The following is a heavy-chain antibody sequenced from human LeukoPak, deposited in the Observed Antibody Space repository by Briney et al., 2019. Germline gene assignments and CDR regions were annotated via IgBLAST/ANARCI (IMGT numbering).Heavy chain of an antibody. Sequence: GGSLRLSCAASGFTFSSYWMSWVRQAPGKGREWVANIKQDGSEKYYVDSVKGRFTISRDNAKNSLYLQMNSLRAEDTAVYYCASSLWFGEATGLDAFDIWGQGTMVTVSS. D-gene: IGHD3-10*01. CDR1: GFTFSSYW. CDR2: IKQDGSEK. CDR3: ASSLWFGEATGLDAFDI. J-gene: IGHJ3*02. V-gene: IGHV3-7*01.